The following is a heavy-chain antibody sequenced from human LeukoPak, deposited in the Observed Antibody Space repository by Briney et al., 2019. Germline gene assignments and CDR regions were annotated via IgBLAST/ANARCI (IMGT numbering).Heavy chain of an antibody. CDR3: AREAPGSAFDI. Sequence: GRSLRLSCAASGFTVSSNYMSSVRHAPGKGLEWVSVIYSGGSTYYADSVKGRFTISRDNSKNTLYLQMNSLRAEDTAVYYCAREAPGSAFDIWGQETMVTVSS. J-gene: IGHJ3*02. V-gene: IGHV3-66*01. CDR2: IYSGGST. CDR1: GFTVSSNY.